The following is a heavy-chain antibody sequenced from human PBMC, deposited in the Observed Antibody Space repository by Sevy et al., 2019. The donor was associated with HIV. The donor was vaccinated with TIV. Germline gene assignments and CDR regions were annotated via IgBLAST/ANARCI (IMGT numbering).Heavy chain of an antibody. CDR2: IYWNDDK. V-gene: IGHV2-5*01. J-gene: IGHJ6*02. Sequence: SGPTLVNPTQTLTLTCTFSGFSLSTSGVGVGWIRQPPGKALEWLALIYWNDDKRYSPSLKTRLTITKDTSKNQVVLTMTNMDPVDTATYYCAHSSPSAGPYYYGMDVWGQGTTVTVSS. D-gene: IGHD6-13*01. CDR3: AHSSPSAGPYYYGMDV. CDR1: GFSLSTSGVG.